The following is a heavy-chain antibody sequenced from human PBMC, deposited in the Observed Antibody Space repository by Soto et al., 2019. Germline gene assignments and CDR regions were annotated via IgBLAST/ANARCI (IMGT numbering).Heavy chain of an antibody. J-gene: IGHJ4*02. CDR2: INHSGST. CDR1: GGSFSGYY. V-gene: IGHV4-34*01. CDR3: ARGERRYSGYVKLYDY. D-gene: IGHD5-12*01. Sequence: SESLSLTCAVYGGSFSGYYWSWIRQPPGKGLEWIGEINHSGSTNYNPSLKSRVTISLDTSKNPFSLKLSSVTAADTAVYYCARGERRYSGYVKLYDYWGQGTLVTVSS.